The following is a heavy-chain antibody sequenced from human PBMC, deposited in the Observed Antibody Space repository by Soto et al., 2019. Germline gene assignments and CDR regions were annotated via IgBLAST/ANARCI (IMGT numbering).Heavy chain of an antibody. V-gene: IGHV3-23*01. CDR3: TKGWLDY. CDR2: ISDSGGST. D-gene: IGHD2-15*01. J-gene: IGHJ4*02. Sequence: EVYLLDSGGGLVQPGGSLRVSCVASRFTFDNYVMSWVRQAPGKGLGWVSSISDSGGSTYYADSVKGRFTISRDNSKNTLHLQMNSLRAEDTAVYYCTKGWLDYWGQGTLVTVSS. CDR1: RFTFDNYV.